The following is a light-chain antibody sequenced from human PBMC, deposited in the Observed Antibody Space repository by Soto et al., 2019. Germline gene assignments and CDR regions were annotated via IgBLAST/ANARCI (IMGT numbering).Light chain of an antibody. CDR3: XQYGSSPPRFT. Sequence: EIVLTQSPGTLSLSPGERATLSCRASQSVSSSYLAWYQQKPGQAPRLLIYGASSRATGIPDRFSGSGSGTDFTLTXSRLXPEDFAXYYXXQYGSSPPRFTFGPGTKVDIK. CDR1: QSVSSSY. V-gene: IGKV3-20*01. J-gene: IGKJ3*01. CDR2: GAS.